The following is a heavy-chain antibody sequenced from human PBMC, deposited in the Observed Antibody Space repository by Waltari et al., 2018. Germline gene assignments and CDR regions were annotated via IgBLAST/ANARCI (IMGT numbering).Heavy chain of an antibody. D-gene: IGHD3-22*01. CDR2: TIPIFVTA. J-gene: IGHJ4*02. V-gene: IGHV1-69*13. Sequence: QVQLVQSGAEVKKPGSSVKVSCKASGGTFSSYAISWVRQAPGQGLEWMGGTIPIFVTANDAQTFQGRVTSTADESTSTAYRELSSLRSEDTAVYYCARRTLKDSSGYGWGQGTLVTVSS. CDR1: GGTFSSYA. CDR3: ARRTLKDSSGYG.